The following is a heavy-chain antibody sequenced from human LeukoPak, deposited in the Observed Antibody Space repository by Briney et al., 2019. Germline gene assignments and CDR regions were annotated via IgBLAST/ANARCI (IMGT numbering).Heavy chain of an antibody. CDR1: GFTFGDYA. J-gene: IGHJ6*02. CDR3: TKADLYYGMDV. V-gene: IGHV3-49*03. D-gene: IGHD6-19*01. Sequence: GGSLGLSCTASGFTFGDYAMSWFRQAPGKGLEWVGFIRSKAYGGTTEYAASVKGRFTISRDDSKSIAYLQMNSLKTEDTAVYYCTKADLYYGMDVWGQGTTVTVSS. CDR2: IRSKAYGGTT.